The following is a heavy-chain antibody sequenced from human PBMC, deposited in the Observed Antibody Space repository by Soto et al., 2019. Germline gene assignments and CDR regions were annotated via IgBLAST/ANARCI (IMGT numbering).Heavy chain of an antibody. CDR2: IIPILGIA. Sequence: QVQLVQSGAEVKKPGSSVKVSCKASGGTFSSYTISWVRQAPGQVLEWLGRIIPILGIANYAQKFQGRVTSNTDKSTRTAYMELSSLRSEDTAVYYCASGYCKGGSCYPGVMSWVAPWGQGTLVTFSS. CDR1: GGTFSSYT. D-gene: IGHD2-15*01. J-gene: IGHJ5*02. CDR3: ASGYCKGGSCYPGVMSWVAP. V-gene: IGHV1-69*02.